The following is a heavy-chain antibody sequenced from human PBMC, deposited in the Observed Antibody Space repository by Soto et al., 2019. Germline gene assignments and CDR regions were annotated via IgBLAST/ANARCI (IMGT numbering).Heavy chain of an antibody. J-gene: IGHJ4*02. D-gene: IGHD3-16*01. CDR3: SADLPDWGAYAVDY. CDR2: VKSKVDGGSI. CDR1: GFTFNGAW. V-gene: IGHV3-15*07. Sequence: EVQLVESGGGLVEPGGSLRLSCAASGFTFNGAWMNWVRQAPGKGLEWVGRVKSKVDGGSIDYAAPVRGRFTISRDDSRNRVDLQMNSLSAEDSAMYYCSADLPDWGAYAVDYWGQGTLVTVSS.